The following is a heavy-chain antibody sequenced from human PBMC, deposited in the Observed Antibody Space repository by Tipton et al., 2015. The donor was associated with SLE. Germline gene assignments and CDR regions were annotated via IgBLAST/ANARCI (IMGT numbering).Heavy chain of an antibody. CDR3: ARGELYSGYEALQAFDI. Sequence: GSLRLSCVASGFTFSSYAMSWVRQAPGKGLEWVSTISGSGGSTYYADSVKGRFTISRDNSKNTLYLQMNSLRAEDTAVYYCARGELYSGYEALQAFDIWGQGTMVTVSS. CDR1: GFTFSSYA. D-gene: IGHD5-12*01. V-gene: IGHV3-23*01. CDR2: ISGSGGST. J-gene: IGHJ3*02.